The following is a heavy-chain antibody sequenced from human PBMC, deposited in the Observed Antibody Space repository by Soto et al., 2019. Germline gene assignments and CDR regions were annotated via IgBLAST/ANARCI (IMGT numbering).Heavy chain of an antibody. CDR1: GFTFSSYS. Sequence: GGSLRLSCAASGFTFSSYSMNWVRQAPGKGLEWVSSISSSSSYIYYADSVKGRFTISRDNAKNSLYLQMSSLRAEDTAVYYCARPVVPAAKHYYYGMDVWGQGTTVTVSS. J-gene: IGHJ6*02. V-gene: IGHV3-21*01. D-gene: IGHD2-2*01. CDR3: ARPVVPAAKHYYYGMDV. CDR2: ISSSSSYI.